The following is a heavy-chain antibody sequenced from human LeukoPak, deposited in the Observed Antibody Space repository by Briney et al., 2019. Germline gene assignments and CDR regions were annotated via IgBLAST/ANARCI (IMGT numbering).Heavy chain of an antibody. CDR1: GFTVSSNY. J-gene: IGHJ6*02. D-gene: IGHD6-13*01. Sequence: PGGSLRLSCAASGFTVSSNYMSWVRQAPGKGLEWVSVIYSGGSTYYADSVKGRFTISRDNSKNTLYLQMNSLRAEDTAVYYCARDLGIAAAGTNYYYGMDVWGQGTTVTVSS. V-gene: IGHV3-53*01. CDR3: ARDLGIAAAGTNYYYGMDV. CDR2: IYSGGST.